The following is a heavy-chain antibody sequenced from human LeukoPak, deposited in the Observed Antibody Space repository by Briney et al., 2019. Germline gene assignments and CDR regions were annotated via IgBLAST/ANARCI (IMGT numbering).Heavy chain of an antibody. CDR2: ISAGGDLT. D-gene: IGHD2-2*01. J-gene: IGHJ4*02. CDR3: AKMGSGFVVVPAARPRFDY. CDR1: RFSFSAYP. Sequence: GGSLRLSCAASRFSFSAYPMGWVRRAPGRGLEWVSGISAGGDLTFHADSVKGRFTISRDNSKNTLYLQMNSLRAEDTAVYYCAKMGSGFVVVPAARPRFDYWGQGTLVTVSS. V-gene: IGHV3-23*01.